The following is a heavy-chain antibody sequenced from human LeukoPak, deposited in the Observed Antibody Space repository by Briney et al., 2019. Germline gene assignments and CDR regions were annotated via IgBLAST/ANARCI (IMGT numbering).Heavy chain of an antibody. Sequence: ASVKVSCKASGYTFTCYYMHWVRQAPGQGLEWMGQINPNSGGTNYAQKFQGRVTITRDTSISTAYMELSRLRSDDTAVYYCAREISPGDYGYWGQGTLVTVSS. V-gene: IGHV1-2*06. CDR2: INPNSGGT. D-gene: IGHD4-17*01. CDR1: GYTFTCYY. CDR3: AREISPGDYGY. J-gene: IGHJ4*02.